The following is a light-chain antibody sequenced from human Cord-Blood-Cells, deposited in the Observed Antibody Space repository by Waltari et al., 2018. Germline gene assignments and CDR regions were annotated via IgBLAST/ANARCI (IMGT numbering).Light chain of an antibody. CDR2: GAS. J-gene: IGKJ3*01. Sequence: EIVLTQSPGTLSLSPGERATLSCRASQSVSSSYLAWYPQKPGPAPRLLIYGASSRATGIPDRFSGSGSGTDFTLTISRLEPEDFAVYYCQQYGSSPLITFGPGTKVDIK. V-gene: IGKV3-20*01. CDR3: QQYGSSPLIT. CDR1: QSVSSSY.